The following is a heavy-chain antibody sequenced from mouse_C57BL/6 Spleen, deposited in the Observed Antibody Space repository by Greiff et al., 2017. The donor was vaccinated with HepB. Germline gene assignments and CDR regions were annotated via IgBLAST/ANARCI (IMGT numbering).Heavy chain of an antibody. CDR3: ARAGIYYGSSPYYYAMDY. Sequence: EVHLVESGPGLVKPSQSLSLTCSVTGYSITSGYYWNWIRQFPGNKLEWMGYISYDGSNNYNPSLKNRISITRDTSKNQFFLKLNSVTTEDTATYYCARAGIYYGSSPYYYAMDYWGQGTSVTVSS. CDR1: GYSITSGYY. CDR2: ISYDGSN. J-gene: IGHJ4*01. V-gene: IGHV3-6*01. D-gene: IGHD1-1*01.